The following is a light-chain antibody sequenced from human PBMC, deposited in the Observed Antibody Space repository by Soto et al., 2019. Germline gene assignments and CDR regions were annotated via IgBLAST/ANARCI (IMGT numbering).Light chain of an antibody. CDR2: GVS. Sequence: VVLTQSPGTLSLSPGERGTLFCRASQSVNGRLAWYQQKPGQPPTLLIYGVSNRVSGVPYRFSGRGSGTDFTLIINLVYHDDFALYYCQQYGASPITFGQGTRL. V-gene: IGKV3-20*01. CDR3: QQYGASPIT. CDR1: QSVNGR. J-gene: IGKJ5*01.